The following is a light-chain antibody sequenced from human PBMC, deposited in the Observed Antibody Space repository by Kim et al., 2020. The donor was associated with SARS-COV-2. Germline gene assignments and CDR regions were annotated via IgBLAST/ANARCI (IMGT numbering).Light chain of an antibody. V-gene: IGKV3-11*01. J-gene: IGKJ4*01. CDR3: QQRSNWSGLT. CDR2: DAS. CDR1: QSVSSY. Sequence: SPGERATLSCRASQSVSSYLAWYQQKPGQAPRLLIYDASNRATGIPARFSGSGSGTDFTLTISSLEPEDFAVYYCQQRSNWSGLTFGGGTKVDIK.